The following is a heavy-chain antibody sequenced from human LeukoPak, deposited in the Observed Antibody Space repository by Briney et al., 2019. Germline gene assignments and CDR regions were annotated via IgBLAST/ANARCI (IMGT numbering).Heavy chain of an antibody. Sequence: PAGSLRLSCAASGFTFTRFNMNWVRQAPGKGLELVSSITTSGTYISYADSVKGRFTISRDNAKNSLDLQMNSLRAEDTAVYYCAIDRYSSGWYTFDYWGQGTLVTVSS. J-gene: IGHJ4*02. CDR3: AIDRYSSGWYTFDY. D-gene: IGHD6-19*01. V-gene: IGHV3-21*01. CDR2: ITTSGTYI. CDR1: GFTFTRFN.